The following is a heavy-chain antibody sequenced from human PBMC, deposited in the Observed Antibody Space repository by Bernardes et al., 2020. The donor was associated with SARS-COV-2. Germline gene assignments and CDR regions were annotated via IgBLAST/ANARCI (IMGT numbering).Heavy chain of an antibody. Sequence: SETLSLTCTVSGGSISSGGYYWGWIRQPPGKGLEWIGSIYYSGTTYYNPSLKSRVTISVDTSKNQFSLKLSSVTAADTAVYYCARDTTLRYNWNDGQDYWGQGTLVTVSS. D-gene: IGHD1-1*01. V-gene: IGHV4-39*02. J-gene: IGHJ4*02. CDR3: ARDTTLRYNWNDGQDY. CDR2: IYYSGTT. CDR1: GGSISSGGYY.